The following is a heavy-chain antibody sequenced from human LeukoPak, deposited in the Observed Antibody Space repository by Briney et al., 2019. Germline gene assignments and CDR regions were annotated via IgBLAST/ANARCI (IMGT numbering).Heavy chain of an antibody. V-gene: IGHV1-69*04. J-gene: IGHJ4*02. CDR2: IIPIFGIA. D-gene: IGHD2-15*01. CDR3: ARDLGMGCSGGSCYAPFDY. CDR1: GGTFSSYA. Sequence: RASVKVSCTASGGTFSSYAISWVRQAPGQGLEWMGRIIPIFGIANYAQKLQGRVTITAAKSTSTAYMELSSLRSEDTAVYYCARDLGMGCSGGSCYAPFDYWGQGTLVTVSS.